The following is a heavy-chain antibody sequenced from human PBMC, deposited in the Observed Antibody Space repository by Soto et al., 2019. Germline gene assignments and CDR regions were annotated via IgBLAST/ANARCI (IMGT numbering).Heavy chain of an antibody. CDR3: ARDSDYIWGSYRSAPGAFDI. Sequence: GGSLRLSCAASGFTFSSYSMNWVRQAPGKGLEWVSYISSSSSTIYYADSVKGRFTISRDNAKNSLYLQMNSLRAEDTAVYYCARDSDYIWGSYRSAPGAFDIWGQGTMVTVSS. V-gene: IGHV3-48*01. CDR2: ISSSSSTI. CDR1: GFTFSSYS. D-gene: IGHD3-16*02. J-gene: IGHJ3*02.